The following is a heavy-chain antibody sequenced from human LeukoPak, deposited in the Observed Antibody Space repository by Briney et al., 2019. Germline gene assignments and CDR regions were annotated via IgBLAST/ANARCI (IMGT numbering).Heavy chain of an antibody. V-gene: IGHV1-69*06. Sequence: GASVKVSCKASGGTFSSYAISWVRQAPGQGLEWMGGIIPIFGTANYAQKFQGRVTITADKSTSTAYMELSSLRSEDTAVYYCASSRTIRHNFYKWGQGTLVTVS. J-gene: IGHJ4*02. D-gene: IGHD2-21*01. CDR3: ASSRTIRHNFYK. CDR2: IIPIFGTA. CDR1: GGTFSSYA.